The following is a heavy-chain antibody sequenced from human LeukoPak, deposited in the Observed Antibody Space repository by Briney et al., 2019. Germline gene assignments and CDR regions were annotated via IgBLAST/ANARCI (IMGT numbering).Heavy chain of an antibody. D-gene: IGHD4-23*01. CDR2: INLHGSEK. J-gene: IGHJ4*02. CDR3: AREGGGFDY. Sequence: GGSLRLSCAASGFTFSSHWMSWVRQAPGKGLEWVANINLHGSEKYYVDSVKGRFTISRDNSKNTLYLQMNSLRAEDTAVYYCAREGGGFDYWGQGTLVTVSS. V-gene: IGHV3-7*01. CDR1: GFTFSSHW.